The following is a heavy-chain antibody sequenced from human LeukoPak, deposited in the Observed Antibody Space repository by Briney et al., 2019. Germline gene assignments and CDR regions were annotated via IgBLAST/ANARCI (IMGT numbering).Heavy chain of an antibody. CDR3: ARDYYYYYMDV. CDR2: ISAYNGNT. Sequence: ASVKVSCKASGYTFTGYYMHWVRQAPGQGLEWMGWISAYNGNTNYAQKLQGRVTVTTDTSTSTAYMELRSLRSDDTAVYYCARDYYYYYMDVWGKGTTVTVSS. CDR1: GYTFTGYY. J-gene: IGHJ6*03. V-gene: IGHV1-18*04.